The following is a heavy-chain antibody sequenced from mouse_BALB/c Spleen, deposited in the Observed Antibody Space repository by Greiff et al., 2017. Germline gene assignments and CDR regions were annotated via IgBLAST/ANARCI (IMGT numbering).Heavy chain of an antibody. Sequence: EVHLVESGGGLVQPGGSRKLSCAASGFTFSSFGMHWVRQAPEKGLEWVAYISSGSSTIYYADTVKGRFTISRDNPKNTLFLQMTSLRSEDTAMYYCASVFAYWGQGTLVTVSA. CDR1: GFTFSSFG. CDR3: ASVFAY. J-gene: IGHJ3*01. CDR2: ISSGSSTI. V-gene: IGHV5-17*02.